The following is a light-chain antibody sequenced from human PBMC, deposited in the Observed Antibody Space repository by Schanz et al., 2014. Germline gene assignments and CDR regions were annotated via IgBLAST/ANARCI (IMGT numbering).Light chain of an antibody. V-gene: IGLV2-11*01. CDR2: NVN. J-gene: IGLJ1*01. CDR1: SSDVGSYDY. Sequence: QSALIQPPSVSGSPGQSVTISCTGTSSDVGSYDYVSWYQQHPGTVPKPMIYNVNTRPSGVPDRFSGSKSGNTASLTVSGLQADDEADYYCAAWDGSLIGYVFGTGTKLTVL. CDR3: AAWDGSLIGYV.